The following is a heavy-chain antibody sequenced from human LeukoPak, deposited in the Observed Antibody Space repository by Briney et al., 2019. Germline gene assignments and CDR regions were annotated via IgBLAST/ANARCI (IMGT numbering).Heavy chain of an antibody. J-gene: IGHJ5*02. CDR2: TDISGRT. Sequence: PSETLSLTRTVSGDSISSGTYYWTWIRQPPGEGLEWIGRTDISGRTNYSPSLKSRLTVSVNPSQNQFSLRLTSVTAADTALYYCARADYDYLSGTYSFDLWGQGILVTVSS. D-gene: IGHD3-16*01. CDR1: GDSISSGTYY. V-gene: IGHV4-61*02. CDR3: ARADYDYLSGTYSFDL.